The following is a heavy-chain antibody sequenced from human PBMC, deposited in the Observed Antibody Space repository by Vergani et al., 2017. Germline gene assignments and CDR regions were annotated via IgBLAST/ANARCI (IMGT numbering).Heavy chain of an antibody. V-gene: IGHV4-39*07. D-gene: IGHD2-15*01. CDR1: GGSISSSSYY. CDR2: IYHSGST. J-gene: IGHJ6*03. CDR3: ARGGSPTPYYYYYMDV. Sequence: QLQLQESGPGLVKPSETLSLTCTVSGGSISSSSYYWGWIRQPPGKGLEWIGSIYHSGSTYYNPSLKSRVTISVDRSKNQFSLKLSSVTAADTAVYYCARGGSPTPYYYYYMDVWGKGTTVTVSS.